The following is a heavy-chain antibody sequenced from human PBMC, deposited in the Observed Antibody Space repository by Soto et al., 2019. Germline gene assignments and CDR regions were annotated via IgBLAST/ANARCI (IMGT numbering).Heavy chain of an antibody. D-gene: IGHD4-17*01. CDR3: ARDADYVNWFDP. V-gene: IGHV3-48*01. J-gene: IGHJ5*02. Sequence: EVQLVESGGGLVQPGGSLRLSCAASGFTFSSYSMNWVRQAPGKGLEWVSYISSRSSTIYYADSVKGRFTISRDNAKNSLYLQMNSLRAEDTAVYYCARDADYVNWFDPWGQGTLVTVSS. CDR2: ISSRSSTI. CDR1: GFTFSSYS.